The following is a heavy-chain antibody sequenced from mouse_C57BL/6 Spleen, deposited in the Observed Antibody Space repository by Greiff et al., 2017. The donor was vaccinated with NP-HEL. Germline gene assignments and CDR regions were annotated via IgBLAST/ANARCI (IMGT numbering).Heavy chain of an antibody. CDR1: GFTFSDYY. CDR3: ASGHPTCDYAMDY. CDR2: INSDGSST. J-gene: IGHJ4*01. Sequence: EVTVVESGGGLVQPGSSMKLSCTASGFTFSDYYMAWVRQVPEKGLEWVANINSDGSSTYYLDSLKSRFIISRDNAKNILYLQMSSLKSEDTATYYCASGHPTCDYAMDYWGQGTSVTVSS. D-gene: IGHD3-1*01. V-gene: IGHV5-16*01.